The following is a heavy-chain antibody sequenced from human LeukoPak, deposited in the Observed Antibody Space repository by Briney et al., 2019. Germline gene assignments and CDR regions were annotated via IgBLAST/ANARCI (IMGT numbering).Heavy chain of an antibody. CDR3: ARRAGAYSHPYDY. CDR2: IYHSGST. J-gene: IGHJ4*02. D-gene: IGHD4/OR15-4a*01. CDR1: GYSISSGYY. V-gene: IGHV4-38-2*02. Sequence: SETLSLTCTVSGYSISSGYYWGWIRQPPGKGLEWIGSIYHSGSTYYNPPLKSRVTISVDTSKNQFSLKLSSVTAADTAVYYCARRAGAYSHPYDYWGQGTLVTVSS.